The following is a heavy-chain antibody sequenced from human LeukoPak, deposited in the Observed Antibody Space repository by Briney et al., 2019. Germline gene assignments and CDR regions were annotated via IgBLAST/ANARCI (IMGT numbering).Heavy chain of an antibody. Sequence: GESLKISCKGSGYSFTSYWIGWVRQMPGKGLEWMGIIYPGDSDTRYSPSFQGQVTISADKSTSTAYLQWSSLKASDTAMYYCASTYYYDSSGYSAKAFDIWGQGTMVTVSS. CDR3: ASTYYYDSSGYSAKAFDI. CDR2: IYPGDSDT. D-gene: IGHD3-22*01. J-gene: IGHJ3*02. V-gene: IGHV5-51*01. CDR1: GYSFTSYW.